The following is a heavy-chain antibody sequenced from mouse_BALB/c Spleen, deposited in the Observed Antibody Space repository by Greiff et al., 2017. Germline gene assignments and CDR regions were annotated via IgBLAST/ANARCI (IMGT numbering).Heavy chain of an antibody. V-gene: IGHV5-6-5*01. J-gene: IGHJ3*01. CDR3: ARHGGTGGFAY. Sequence: EVKVVESGGGLVKPGGSLKLSCAASGFTFSSYAMSWVRQTPEKRLEWVASISSGGSTYYPDTVKGRFTISRDNAKNTLYLQMSSLKSEDTAMYYCARHGGTGGFAYWGQGTLVTVSA. D-gene: IGHD3-3*01. CDR1: GFTFSSYA. CDR2: ISSGGST.